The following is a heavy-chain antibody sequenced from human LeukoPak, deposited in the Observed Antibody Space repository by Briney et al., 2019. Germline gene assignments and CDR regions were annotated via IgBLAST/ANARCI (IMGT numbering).Heavy chain of an antibody. V-gene: IGHV3-23*01. CDR2: ISDDGRST. D-gene: IGHD6-19*01. CDR1: GFTFTNYV. Sequence: QSGGSLRLSCAASGFTFTNYVMSWVRQAPGKGLEWVSAISDDGRSTYYADSVKGRFTISRDNSKNTLYLQLNRLRAEDTGVYFCAKDLEAVAGTIVNDYWGQGTLVTVSS. J-gene: IGHJ4*02. CDR3: AKDLEAVAGTIVNDY.